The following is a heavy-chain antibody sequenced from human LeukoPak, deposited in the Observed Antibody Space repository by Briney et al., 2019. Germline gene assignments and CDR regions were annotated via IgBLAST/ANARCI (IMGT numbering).Heavy chain of an antibody. J-gene: IGHJ4*02. V-gene: IGHV3-21*01. CDR3: AKGGYYDGSGYYYGGRDFDY. Sequence: NPGGSLRLSCAASGFTFTTYSMNWVRQAPGKGLEWVSSISSSSSYIYYADSVKGRFTISRDNAKNSLNLQMNSLRAEDTAVYYCAKGGYYDGSGYYYGGRDFDYWGQGTLVTVSS. CDR1: GFTFTTYS. CDR2: ISSSSSYI. D-gene: IGHD3-22*01.